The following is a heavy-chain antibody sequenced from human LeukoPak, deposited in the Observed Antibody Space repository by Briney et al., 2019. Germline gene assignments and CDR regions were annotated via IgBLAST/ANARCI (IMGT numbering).Heavy chain of an antibody. J-gene: IGHJ4*02. D-gene: IGHD6-19*01. CDR2: ISAYNGNT. CDR3: ARANRLSLAVAGAY. CDR1: GYTFTSYG. V-gene: IGHV1-18*01. Sequence: ASVKVSCKASGYTFTSYGISWVRQAPGQGLEWXXWISAYNGNTNYAQKLQGRVTMTTDTSTSTAYMELRSLRSDDTAVYYCARANRLSLAVAGAYWGQGTLVTVSS.